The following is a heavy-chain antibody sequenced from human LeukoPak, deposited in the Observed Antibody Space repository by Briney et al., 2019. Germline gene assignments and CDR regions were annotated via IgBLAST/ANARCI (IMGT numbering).Heavy chain of an antibody. CDR3: ARDFFPIVDSTWYEIGY. D-gene: IGHD2-21*01. CDR2: ISYDGSIK. CDR1: VFTFSSYG. V-gene: IGHV3-30*03. Sequence: GGSLRLSCAASVFTFSSYGMHWVRQAPGKGLEWVAVISYDGSIKYYADSVKGRFTISRDNSRNTLYLQMDSLRSEDTAVYYCARDFFPIVDSTWYEIGYWGQGTLVTVSS. J-gene: IGHJ4*02.